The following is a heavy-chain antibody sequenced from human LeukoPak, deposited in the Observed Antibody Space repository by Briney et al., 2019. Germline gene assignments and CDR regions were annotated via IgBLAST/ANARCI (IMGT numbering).Heavy chain of an antibody. CDR3: AREDYYDSSGYPGGY. Sequence: ASVKVSCKASGYTFTGYYMHWVRQGPGQGLEWMGWINPNSGGTNYAQKFQGRVTMTRDTSISTAYMELSRLRSDDTAVYYCAREDYYDSSGYPGGYWGQGTLVTVSS. V-gene: IGHV1-2*02. CDR1: GYTFTGYY. D-gene: IGHD3-22*01. J-gene: IGHJ4*02. CDR2: INPNSGGT.